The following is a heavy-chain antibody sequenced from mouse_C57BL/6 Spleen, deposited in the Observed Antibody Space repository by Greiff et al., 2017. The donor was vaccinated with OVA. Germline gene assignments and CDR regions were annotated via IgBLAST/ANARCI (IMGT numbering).Heavy chain of an antibody. D-gene: IGHD6-1*01. CDR1: GYTFTDYE. V-gene: IGHV1-15*01. Sequence: QVQLQQSGAELVRPGASVTLSCKASGYTFTDYEMHWVKQTPVHGLEWIGAIDPETGGTAYNQKFKGKAILTADKSSSTAYMELRSLTSEDSAVYYCTPHTWIAYWGQGTLVTVSA. J-gene: IGHJ3*01. CDR3: TPHTWIAY. CDR2: IDPETGGT.